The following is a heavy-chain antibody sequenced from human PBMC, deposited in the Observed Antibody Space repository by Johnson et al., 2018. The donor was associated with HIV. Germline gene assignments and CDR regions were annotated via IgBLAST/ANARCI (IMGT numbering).Heavy chain of an antibody. CDR3: AKSRGGYSYGYDAFDI. V-gene: IGHV3-30-3*01. D-gene: IGHD5-18*01. CDR1: GLTFSSYT. Sequence: QMQLVESGGGVVQPGRSLRLSCAASGLTFSSYTLHWVRQAPGKGLEWVAVISYDGSNKYYADSVKGRLTISRDSSKNTLYLEMNSLRAEDTAVFYCAKSRGGYSYGYDAFDIWGQGTMVTVSS. J-gene: IGHJ3*02. CDR2: ISYDGSNK.